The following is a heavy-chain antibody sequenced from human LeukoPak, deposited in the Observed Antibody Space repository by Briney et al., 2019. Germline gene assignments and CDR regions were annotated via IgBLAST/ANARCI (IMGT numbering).Heavy chain of an antibody. CDR1: GITISNYG. CDR2: ISDSGGST. J-gene: IGHJ4*02. Sequence: PGGSLRLSCAGSGITISNYGMSWVRQAPGKGLEWVAGISDSGGSTNYADSVKGRFTISGDNPKNTLYLQMKNLRAEDTAVYFCAKRGVVIRVILVGFHKEAYYFDSWGQGALVTVSS. D-gene: IGHD3-22*01. CDR3: AKRGVVIRVILVGFHKEAYYFDS. V-gene: IGHV3-23*01.